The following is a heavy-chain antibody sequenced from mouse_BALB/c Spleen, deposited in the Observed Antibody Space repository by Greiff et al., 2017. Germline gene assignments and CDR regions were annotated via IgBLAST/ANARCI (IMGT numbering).Heavy chain of an antibody. J-gene: IGHJ2*01. Sequence: DVMLVESGGGLVKPGGSLKLSCAASGFTFSSYAMSWVRQTPEKRLEWVASISSGGSTYYPDSVKGRFTISRDNARNILYLQMSSLRSEDTAMYYCASGLLDYWGQGTTLTVSS. CDR1: GFTFSSYA. CDR3: ASGLLDY. CDR2: ISSGGST. V-gene: IGHV5-6-5*01.